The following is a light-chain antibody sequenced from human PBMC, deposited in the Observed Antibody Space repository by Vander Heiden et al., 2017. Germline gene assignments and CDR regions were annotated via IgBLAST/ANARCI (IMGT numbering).Light chain of an antibody. CDR2: GAS. V-gene: IGKV3-20*01. CDR3: HQNGSLPVT. CDR1: QSVSGTY. J-gene: IGKJ4*01. Sequence: EIVLTQSPGNLSLSPGDRVTPSCRASQSVSGTYLGWCQQKRGQAPRLLISGASRRAIGIPGRFSGSGSGTDFTLTISRLEPEDFAVYYCHQNGSLPVTFGGGTKVDIK.